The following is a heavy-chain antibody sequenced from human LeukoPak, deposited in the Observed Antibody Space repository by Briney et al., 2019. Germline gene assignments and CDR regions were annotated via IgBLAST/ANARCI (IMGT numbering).Heavy chain of an antibody. CDR1: GYTFTSYG. CDR3: ARAVDTAMVDLGIQDY. V-gene: IGHV1-18*01. Sequence: GASVKVSCKASGYTFTSYGISWVRQAPGQGLEWMGWISAYNGNTNYAQKLQGRVTMTTDTSTSTAYMELRSLRSDDTAVYYCARAVDTAMVDLGIQDYWGQGTLVTVSS. CDR2: ISAYNGNT. J-gene: IGHJ4*02. D-gene: IGHD5-18*01.